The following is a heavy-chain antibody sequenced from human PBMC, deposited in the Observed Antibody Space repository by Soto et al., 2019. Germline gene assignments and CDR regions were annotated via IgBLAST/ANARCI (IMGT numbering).Heavy chain of an antibody. D-gene: IGHD1-26*01. CDR2: ISASSSSI. Sequence: DVQLVESGGGLVKPGGSLRLSCAASGCNFITFSMNWVGQAPGKGLEWVSSISASSSSIYYAESEKGRFTVSRDNAKNSLYREMNSLTAEDTALYYCVRDAYSRDGFDIWGQGTTVTVSS. CDR1: GCNFITFS. J-gene: IGHJ3*02. V-gene: IGHV3-21*04. CDR3: VRDAYSRDGFDI.